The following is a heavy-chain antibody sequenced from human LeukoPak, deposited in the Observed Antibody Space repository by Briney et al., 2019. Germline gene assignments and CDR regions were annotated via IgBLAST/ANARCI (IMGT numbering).Heavy chain of an antibody. Sequence: GGSLRLSCAASGFTFSTSGMHWARQTPGKGLEWVAVIWFDGSKIYYTDSVKGRFTISRDNSKNTLFLQMNSLRAEDSGVYYCARDLAKGRYFDYWGQGTLVTVSS. D-gene: IGHD1-26*01. V-gene: IGHV3-33*01. CDR2: IWFDGSKI. J-gene: IGHJ4*02. CDR3: ARDLAKGRYFDY. CDR1: GFTFSTSG.